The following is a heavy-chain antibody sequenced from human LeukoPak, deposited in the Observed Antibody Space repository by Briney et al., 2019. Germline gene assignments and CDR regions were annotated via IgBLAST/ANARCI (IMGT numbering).Heavy chain of an antibody. CDR3: AKVIREVDMSHDY. V-gene: IGHV3-33*06. CDR2: IWYDGRNK. D-gene: IGHD5-24*01. CDR1: GFTFSSYG. J-gene: IGHJ4*02. Sequence: PGRSLRLSCAASGFTFSSYGMHWVRQAPGKGLEWVAVIWYDGRNKYYADSVKGRFTISRDNSKNTLYLQMNSLRAEDTAVYYCAKVIREVDMSHDYWGQGALVTVSS.